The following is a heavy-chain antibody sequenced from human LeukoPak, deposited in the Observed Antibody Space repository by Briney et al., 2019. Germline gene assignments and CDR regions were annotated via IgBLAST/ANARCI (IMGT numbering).Heavy chain of an antibody. Sequence: PGGSLRLSCAASGFTFSSYWMSWVRQAPGKGLEWVANIKQDGSEKYYVDSVKGRFTISRDNAKNSLYLQMNSLRAEDTAVYYCAKEYSSLYYYYYYGMDVWGQGTTVTVSS. V-gene: IGHV3-7*03. CDR1: GFTFSSYW. CDR2: IKQDGSEK. J-gene: IGHJ6*02. CDR3: AKEYSSLYYYYYYGMDV. D-gene: IGHD6-13*01.